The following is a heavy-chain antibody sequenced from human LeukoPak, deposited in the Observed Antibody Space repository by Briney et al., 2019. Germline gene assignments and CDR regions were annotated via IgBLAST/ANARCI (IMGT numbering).Heavy chain of an antibody. Sequence: SETLSLTCTVSGGSISSYYWSWIRQPPGKGLEWIGYIYYSGSTNYNPSLKSRVTISVDTSKNQFSLKLSSVTAADTAVYYCARDGDGYNYLDYWGQGTLVTVSS. V-gene: IGHV4-59*12. D-gene: IGHD5-24*01. CDR1: GGSISSYY. CDR3: ARDGDGYNYLDY. J-gene: IGHJ4*02. CDR2: IYYSGST.